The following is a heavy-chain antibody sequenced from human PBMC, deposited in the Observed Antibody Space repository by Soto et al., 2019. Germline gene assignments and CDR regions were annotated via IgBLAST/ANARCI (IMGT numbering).Heavy chain of an antibody. CDR1: GDSVSSNSAA. V-gene: IGHV6-1*01. CDR2: TYYRSKWYN. D-gene: IGHD7-27*01. Sequence: PSQTLSLTCAISGDSVSSNSAAWNWIKQSPSRGLEWLGRTYYRSKWYNDYAVSVKSRITINPDTSKNQFSLQLNSVTPEDTAVYYCAGDQQAEGDYYYGKDVWGQGTTVTVSS. J-gene: IGHJ6*02. CDR3: AGDQQAEGDYYYGKDV.